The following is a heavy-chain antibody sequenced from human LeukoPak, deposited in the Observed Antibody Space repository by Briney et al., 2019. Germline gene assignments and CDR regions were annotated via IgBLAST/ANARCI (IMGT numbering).Heavy chain of an antibody. CDR3: AREKGILVAAAGTLWFDP. V-gene: IGHV4-34*01. Sequence: SETLSPTCAVYGGSFSGYYWSWIRQPPGKGLEWIGEINHSGSTNYNPSLKSRVTISVDTSKNQFSLKLSSVTAADTAVYHCAREKGILVAAAGTLWFDPWGQGTLVTVSS. J-gene: IGHJ5*02. D-gene: IGHD6-13*01. CDR2: INHSGST. CDR1: GGSFSGYY.